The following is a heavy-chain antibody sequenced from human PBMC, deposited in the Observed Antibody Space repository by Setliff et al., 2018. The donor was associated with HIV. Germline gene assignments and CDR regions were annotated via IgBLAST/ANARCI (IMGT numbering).Heavy chain of an antibody. V-gene: IGHV1-69*05. CDR1: GGAFSSYA. CDR2: IIPIFGTA. D-gene: IGHD3-22*01. CDR3: ARLGDYDSSGYSWFDY. Sequence: SVKVSCKASGGAFSSYALSWVRQAPGQGLEWMGGIIPIFGTANYAQKFQGRVTITTDESTSTAYMGLSSLRSEGTAVYYCARLGDYDSSGYSWFDYWGQGTLVTVSS. J-gene: IGHJ4*02.